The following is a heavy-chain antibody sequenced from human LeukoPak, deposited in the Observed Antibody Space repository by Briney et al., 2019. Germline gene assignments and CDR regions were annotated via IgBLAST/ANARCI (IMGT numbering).Heavy chain of an antibody. CDR1: GYTLTELS. CDR2: IIPIFGTA. CDR3: ARGNPYYQYSSGWYGVDY. D-gene: IGHD6-19*01. J-gene: IGHJ4*02. V-gene: IGHV1-69*13. Sequence: SVKVSCKVSGYTLTELSMHWVRQAPGQGLEWMGGIIPIFGTANYAQKFQGRVTITADESTSTAYMELSSLRSEDTAVYYCARGNPYYQYSSGWYGVDYWGQGTLVTVSS.